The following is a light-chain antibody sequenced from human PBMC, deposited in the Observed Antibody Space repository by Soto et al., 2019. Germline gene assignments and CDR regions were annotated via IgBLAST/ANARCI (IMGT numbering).Light chain of an antibody. CDR3: SSYAGSNNFV. CDR1: SSDVGGYNY. CDR2: EVT. J-gene: IGLJ1*01. Sequence: ALTQPPSASGSPGQSVTISCSGSSSDVGGYNYVSWYQQHPGKAPKLMISEVTKRPSGVPDRFSGSKSGNTASLAVSGLQAEDEADYYCSSYAGSNNFVFGTGTKVTVL. V-gene: IGLV2-8*01.